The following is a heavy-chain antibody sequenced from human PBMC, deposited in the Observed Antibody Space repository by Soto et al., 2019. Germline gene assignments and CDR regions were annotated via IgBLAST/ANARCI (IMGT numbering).Heavy chain of an antibody. CDR1: GYTFTSYY. CDR3: AGQIGYCSSTSCYTYYYHGMDV. V-gene: IGHV1-46*01. Sequence: ASVKVSCKASGYTFTSYYMHWVRQAPGQGLEWMGIINPSGGSTSYAQKFQGRVTMTRDTSTSTVYMELSSLRSEDTAVYYCAGQIGYCSSTSCYTYYYHGMDVWGQGTTVTVSS. CDR2: INPSGGST. J-gene: IGHJ6*02. D-gene: IGHD2-2*02.